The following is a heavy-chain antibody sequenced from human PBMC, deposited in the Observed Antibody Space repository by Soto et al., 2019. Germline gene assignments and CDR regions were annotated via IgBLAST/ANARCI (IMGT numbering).Heavy chain of an antibody. CDR3: AREGNLGRWIQPLDS. CDR1: GDSISSYS. CDR2: IHYNGNT. J-gene: IGHJ4*02. D-gene: IGHD2-2*03. V-gene: IGHV4-59*01. Sequence: QVQLQVSGPGLVKPSETLSLTCTVSGDSISSYSWSWIRQPPGKGLEWIGNIHYNGNTKYSPSLKSRVTXSLXXSXHHFSLKLISVTTADTAVYFCAREGNLGRWIQPLDSWGQGTLVTVSS.